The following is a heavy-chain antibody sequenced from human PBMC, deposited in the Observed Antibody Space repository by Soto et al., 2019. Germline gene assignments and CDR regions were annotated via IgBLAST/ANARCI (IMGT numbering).Heavy chain of an antibody. J-gene: IGHJ4*02. CDR1: GFTFSDYA. CDR3: AKGGRQWLVTSDFNY. V-gene: IGHV3-30*18. Sequence: VQLVESGGGEVQPGRSLRLSCAASGFTFSDYAMHWGRQAPGKGLEGGAVVSHDGRNTHYADSVKGRFTISRDSSKNTVSLEMTSLRAADTAVYYFAKGGRQWLVTSDFNYWGQGALVTVSS. CDR2: VSHDGRNT. D-gene: IGHD6-19*01.